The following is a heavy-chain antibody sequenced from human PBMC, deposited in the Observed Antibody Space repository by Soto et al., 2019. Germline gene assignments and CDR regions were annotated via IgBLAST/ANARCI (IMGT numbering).Heavy chain of an antibody. D-gene: IGHD3-10*01. CDR2: INPNSGNT. V-gene: IGHV1-8*02. Sequence: WASVKVSCKASGYTFTGYYMHWVRQAPGQGLEWMGWINPNSGNTGYAQKFQGRVTMTRNTSISTAYMELSSLRSEDTAVYYCARGLPHITMVRCPYIDPWGQGTMVSVSA. CDR1: GYTFTGYY. CDR3: ARGLPHITMVRCPYIDP. J-gene: IGHJ5*02.